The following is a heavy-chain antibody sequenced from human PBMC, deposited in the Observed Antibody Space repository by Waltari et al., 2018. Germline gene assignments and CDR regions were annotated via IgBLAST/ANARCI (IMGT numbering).Heavy chain of an antibody. V-gene: IGHV1-69*13. Sequence: QVQLVQSGAEVKKPGSSVKVSCKASGGTFSSYAISWVRQAPGQGLEWMGGIIPIFGTANYAQKFQGRVTITADESTSTAYMELSSLRSEDTAVYYCARGSYCSGDCYPEDEYFDYWGQGTLVTVSS. J-gene: IGHJ4*02. CDR2: IIPIFGTA. D-gene: IGHD2-21*01. CDR3: ARGSYCSGDCYPEDEYFDY. CDR1: GGTFSSYA.